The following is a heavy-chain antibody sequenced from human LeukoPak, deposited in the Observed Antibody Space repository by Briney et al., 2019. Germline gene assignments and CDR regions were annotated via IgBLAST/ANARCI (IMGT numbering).Heavy chain of an antibody. V-gene: IGHV4-61*01. CDR3: ARGRAWIQLWFNPYYFDY. CDR2: IYYSGST. D-gene: IGHD5-18*01. Sequence: SETLSLTCTVSGGSVSSGSYYWSWIRQPPGKGLEWIGYIYYSGSTNYNPSLKSRVTISVDTSKNQFSLKLSSVTAADTAVYYCARGRAWIQLWFNPYYFDYWGQGTLVTVSS. CDR1: GGSVSSGSYY. J-gene: IGHJ4*02.